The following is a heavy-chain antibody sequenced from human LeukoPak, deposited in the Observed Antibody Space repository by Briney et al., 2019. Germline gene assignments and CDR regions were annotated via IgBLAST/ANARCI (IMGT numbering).Heavy chain of an antibody. D-gene: IGHD2-15*01. CDR1: GGSISSSSYY. J-gene: IGHJ3*02. Sequence: SETLSLTCTVSGGSISSSSYYWGWIRQPPGKGLEWIGSIYYSGSTYYNPSLKSRVTISVDTSKNQFSLKLSSVTAADTAVYYCARHPLYCSGGSCRAFDIWGQGTMVTVSS. CDR3: ARHPLYCSGGSCRAFDI. V-gene: IGHV4-39*01. CDR2: IYYSGST.